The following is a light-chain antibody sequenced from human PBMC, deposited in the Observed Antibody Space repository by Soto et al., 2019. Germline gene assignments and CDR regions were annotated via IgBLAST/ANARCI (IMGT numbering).Light chain of an antibody. Sequence: DIQITQSPSTLSASVGDRVTITCRASQSISSWLAWYQQKPGKAPKLPIYKASSLESGVPSRFSGSGSGTEFTLTISSLQPDDFATYYCQQYNSYSITFGQGTRLEI. J-gene: IGKJ5*01. V-gene: IGKV1-5*03. CDR3: QQYNSYSIT. CDR2: KAS. CDR1: QSISSW.